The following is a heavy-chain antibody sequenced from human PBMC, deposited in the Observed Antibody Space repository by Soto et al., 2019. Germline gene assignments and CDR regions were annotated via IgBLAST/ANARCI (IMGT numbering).Heavy chain of an antibody. CDR2: ISGYNGNT. CDR3: ARDLDLGYYVSVSQMSH. CDR1: GYIFSIFC. V-gene: IGHV1-18*03. Sequence: VQLVQSGSEVKKPGASVRVSCKASGYIFSIFCISWVRQAPGQGLEWMGWISGYNGNTNYAQKFQGRVNMTTDPSTSTAYMVVRSLRSGDMAMYYCARDLDLGYYVSVSQMSHWGQGTLVTVSS. J-gene: IGHJ4*02. D-gene: IGHD3-10*01.